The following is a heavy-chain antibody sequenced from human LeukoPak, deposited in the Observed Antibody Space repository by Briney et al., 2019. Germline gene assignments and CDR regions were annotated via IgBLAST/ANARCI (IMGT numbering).Heavy chain of an antibody. CDR1: GYSISSGYY. D-gene: IGHD6-19*01. V-gene: IGHV4-38-2*02. Sequence: SETLSLTCTVSGYSISSGYYWGCIRQPPGKGLEWIGSIYHSGGTYYNPSLKSRVTISVDTSKNQFSLKLSSVTAADTAVYYCARPGAGTMGWFDPWGQGTLVTVSS. CDR2: IYHSGGT. CDR3: ARPGAGTMGWFDP. J-gene: IGHJ5*02.